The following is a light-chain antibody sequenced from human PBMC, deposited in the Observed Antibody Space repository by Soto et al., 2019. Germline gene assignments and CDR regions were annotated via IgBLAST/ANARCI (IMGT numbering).Light chain of an antibody. Sequence: EILLTQSPATLSLSPGERATLSCRASQSVSSYLAWFQQRPGQAPRLLIYDASNRDTGIPARFSGSGSGTDFTLPISRLEPEDFAVYYCQHRSIWPVSFGQGTRLEI. J-gene: IGKJ5*01. CDR2: DAS. CDR3: QHRSIWPVS. V-gene: IGKV3-11*01. CDR1: QSVSSY.